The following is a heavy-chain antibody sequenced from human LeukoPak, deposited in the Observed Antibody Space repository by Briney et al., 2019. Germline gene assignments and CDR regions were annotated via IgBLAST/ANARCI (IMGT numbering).Heavy chain of an antibody. D-gene: IGHD3-22*01. CDR3: TRDTFYYDTSGYYPLDYFDY. CDR2: ISSSSNTI. Sequence: GGSLRLSCTASGFTFRSYSMNWVRQAPGKGLEWVSYISSSSNTIYYADSVKGRFTISRDNAKHSLYLQMNSLRDEDTAVYYCTRDTFYYDTSGYYPLDYFDYWGQGTLVTVSS. CDR1: GFTFRSYS. J-gene: IGHJ4*02. V-gene: IGHV3-48*02.